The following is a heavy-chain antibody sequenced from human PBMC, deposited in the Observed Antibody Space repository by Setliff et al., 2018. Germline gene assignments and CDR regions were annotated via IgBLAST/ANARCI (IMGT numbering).Heavy chain of an antibody. V-gene: IGHV4-59*01. CDR2: IYYSGST. CDR1: GGSISSYY. J-gene: IGHJ4*02. Sequence: SETLSLTCTVSGGSISSYYWSWIRQPPGKGLEWIGYIYYSGSTNYNPSLKSRVTISVDTSKNQFSLKLSSVTAADTAVYYCARDYYFDYWGQGTLVTVSS. CDR3: ARDYYFDY.